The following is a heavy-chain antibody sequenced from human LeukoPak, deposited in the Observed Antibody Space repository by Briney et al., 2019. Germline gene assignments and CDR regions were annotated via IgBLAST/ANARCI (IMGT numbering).Heavy chain of an antibody. D-gene: IGHD2-15*01. CDR2: INHSGST. J-gene: IGHJ4*02. Sequence: SETLSLTCAVYGGSFSGYYWSWIRQPPGKGLEWIGEINHSGSTNYNPSLKSRVTISVDTSKNQFSLELSSVTAADTAVYYCAREDRYCSGGSCYSWGQGTLVTVSS. CDR1: GGSFSGYY. V-gene: IGHV4-34*01. CDR3: AREDRYCSGGSCYS.